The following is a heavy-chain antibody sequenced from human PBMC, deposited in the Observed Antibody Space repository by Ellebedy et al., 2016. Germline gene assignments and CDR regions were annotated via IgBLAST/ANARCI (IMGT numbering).Heavy chain of an antibody. CDR2: ISTSSNMK. D-gene: IGHD1-1*01. CDR3: ARDIEHWPDVDY. CDR1: GFTFSAYR. Sequence: GESLKISCAASGFTFSAYRMNWVRQAPGKGLEWVAYISTSSNMKYYADSVKGRFTISRDNAENSLYLQMQSLRAEDTAVYYCARDIEHWPDVDYWGQGTLVTVSS. V-gene: IGHV3-48*04. J-gene: IGHJ4*02.